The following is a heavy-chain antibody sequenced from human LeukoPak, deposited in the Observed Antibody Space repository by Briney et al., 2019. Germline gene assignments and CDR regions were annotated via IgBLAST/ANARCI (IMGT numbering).Heavy chain of an antibody. J-gene: IGHJ6*02. D-gene: IGHD3-10*01. Sequence: ASVKVSCKASGYTFTSYAMHWVRQAPGQRLEWMGWINAGNGNTKYSQKFQGRVTITRDTSASTAYMELSSLRSEDTAVYYCARVETGGSGSYIGYGMDVWGQGTTVTVSS. V-gene: IGHV1-3*01. CDR1: GYTFTSYA. CDR2: INAGNGNT. CDR3: ARVETGGSGSYIGYGMDV.